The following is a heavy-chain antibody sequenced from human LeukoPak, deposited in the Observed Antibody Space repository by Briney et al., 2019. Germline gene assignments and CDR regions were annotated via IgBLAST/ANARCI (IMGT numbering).Heavy chain of an antibody. V-gene: IGHV1-2*02. CDR3: ARAQSLTAPAGTFANS. Sequence: ASVKVSCKASGYTFTGYFLHWVRRAPGQEFEWRGESNPNSGGTYYTQRFQGRVTMTRDTSISTAYMELSSLRSDDTAVYYCARAQSLTAPAGTFANSWGQGTLVTVSS. CDR2: SNPNSGGT. J-gene: IGHJ4*02. CDR1: GYTFTGYF. D-gene: IGHD6-13*01.